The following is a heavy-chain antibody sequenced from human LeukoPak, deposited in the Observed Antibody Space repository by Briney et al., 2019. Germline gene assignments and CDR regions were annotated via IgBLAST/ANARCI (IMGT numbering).Heavy chain of an antibody. CDR2: IYFSGTP. Sequence: SETLSLTCTVSRGSIRTADYYWAWVPQPPGEGLEWLGSIYFSGTPYFNPSLKSRVAVSIDTSKNQFSLKVTSVNASDTAVYFCARTSSWYAGAWFDSWGQGTLVTVSS. CDR3: ARTSSWYAGAWFDS. D-gene: IGHD6-13*01. V-gene: IGHV4-39*01. J-gene: IGHJ5*01. CDR1: RGSIRTADYY.